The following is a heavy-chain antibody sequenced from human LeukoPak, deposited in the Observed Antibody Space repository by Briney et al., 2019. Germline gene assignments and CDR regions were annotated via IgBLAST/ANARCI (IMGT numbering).Heavy chain of an antibody. CDR3: ARDTGSLGFDY. CDR1: GFTVSSNY. CDR2: IYSGGST. V-gene: IGHV3-66*01. D-gene: IGHD3-16*02. J-gene: IGHJ4*02. Sequence: PGGSLRLSCAASGFTVSSNYMSWVRQAPGKGLEWVSVIYSGGSTYYADSVKGRFTISRDNSKNSLYLQMNILRAEDTAVYYCARDTGSLGFDYWGQGTLVTVSS.